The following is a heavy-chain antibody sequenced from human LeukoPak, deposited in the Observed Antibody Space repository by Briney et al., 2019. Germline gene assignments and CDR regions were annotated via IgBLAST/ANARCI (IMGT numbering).Heavy chain of an antibody. CDR3: ARGLYGSSSWYGDY. CDR2: INPSSGGT. Sequence: ASVKVSCKASGYTFTGYYVHWVRQAPGQGLEWMGWINPSSGGTNYAQKFQGWVTMTRDTSISTAYMELSRLRSDDTAVYYCARGLYGSSSWYGDYWGQGTLVTVSS. J-gene: IGHJ4*02. D-gene: IGHD6-13*01. V-gene: IGHV1-2*04. CDR1: GYTFTGYY.